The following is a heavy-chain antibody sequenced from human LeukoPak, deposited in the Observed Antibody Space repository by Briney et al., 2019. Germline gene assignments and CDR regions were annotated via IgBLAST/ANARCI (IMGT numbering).Heavy chain of an antibody. CDR3: ARHVSLNFDY. CDR2: INHSGST. D-gene: IGHD2-8*01. V-gene: IGHV4-34*01. J-gene: IGHJ4*02. CDR1: GGSFSGYY. Sequence: SETLSLTCAVYGGSFSGYYWSWIRQPPGKGLEWIGEINHSGSTSYNPSLKSRVTISVDTSKNQFSLKLSSVTAADTAVYYCARHVSLNFDYWGQGTLVTVSS.